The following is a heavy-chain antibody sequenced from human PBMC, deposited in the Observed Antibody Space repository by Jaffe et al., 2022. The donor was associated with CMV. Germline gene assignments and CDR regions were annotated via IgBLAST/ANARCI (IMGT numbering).Heavy chain of an antibody. V-gene: IGHV3-23*04. CDR2: ISGGGGSS. J-gene: IGHJ6*03. D-gene: IGHD4-17*01. Sequence: EVQLVESGGDLVQTGGSLRLSCAASGFTFSSYAMTWVRQAPGKGLEWVSGISGGGGSSYYADSVKGRFTISRDNSKNTLWLQMNSLSAEDTAVYFCAKTMGDGDYMSNIYYYYFHMNVWGKGTTVTVS. CDR1: GFTFSSYA. CDR3: AKTMGDGDYMSNIYYYYFHMNV.